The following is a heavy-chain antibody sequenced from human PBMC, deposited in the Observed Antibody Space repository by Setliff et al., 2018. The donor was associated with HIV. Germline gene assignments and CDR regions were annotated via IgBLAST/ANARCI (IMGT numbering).Heavy chain of an antibody. CDR1: GGSISSGSYY. J-gene: IGHJ6*04. Sequence: SETLSLTCTVSGGSISSGSYYWSWIRQPAGKGLEWIGHIHTSGSTKYKPSLKSRVTISLDTSKNQFSLKLSSVTAADTAVYYCARGDGYRANDAYYDTGMDVWGKGTTVTVSS. D-gene: IGHD5-12*01. V-gene: IGHV4-61*09. CDR2: IHTSGST. CDR3: ARGDGYRANDAYYDTGMDV.